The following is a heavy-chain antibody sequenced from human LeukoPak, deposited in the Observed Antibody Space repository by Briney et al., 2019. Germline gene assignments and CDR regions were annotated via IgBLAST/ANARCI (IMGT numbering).Heavy chain of an antibody. J-gene: IGHJ6*04. D-gene: IGHD3-10*02. Sequence: GGSLRLSCAASGFTFSTYNMNWVRQAPGKGLEWVSSITSSSSYIYYADSVKGRFTISRDNAKSSLYLQMNSLRAEDTAVYYCAELGITMIGGVWGKGTTVTISS. CDR2: ITSSSSYI. V-gene: IGHV3-21*01. CDR3: AELGITMIGGV. CDR1: GFTFSTYN.